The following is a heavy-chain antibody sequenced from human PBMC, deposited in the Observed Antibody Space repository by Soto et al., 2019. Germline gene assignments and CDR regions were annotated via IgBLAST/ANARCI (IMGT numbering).Heavy chain of an antibody. CDR1: GGTFSSYA. Sequence: GASVQVSCKASGGTFSSYAISWVRQAPGQGLEWMGGIIPIFGTANYAQKFQGRVTITADKSTSTAYMELSSLRSEDTAVYYCARDPLDDSYAPWGQGTLVTVS. D-gene: IGHD1-1*01. CDR2: IIPIFGTA. J-gene: IGHJ5*02. CDR3: ARDPLDDSYAP. V-gene: IGHV1-69*06.